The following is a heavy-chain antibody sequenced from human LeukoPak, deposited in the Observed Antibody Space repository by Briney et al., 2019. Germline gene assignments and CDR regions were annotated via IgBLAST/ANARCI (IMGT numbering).Heavy chain of an antibody. V-gene: IGHV4-31*03. CDR3: ARFLDFWSGYSSFDY. CDR2: IYYSGST. Sequence: SETPSLTCTVSGGSISSGGYYWSWIRQHPGKGLEWIGYIYYSGSTYYNPSLKSRVTISVDTSKNQFSLKLSSVTAADTAVYYCARFLDFWSGYSSFDYWGQGTLVTVSS. D-gene: IGHD3-3*01. CDR1: GGSISSGGYY. J-gene: IGHJ4*02.